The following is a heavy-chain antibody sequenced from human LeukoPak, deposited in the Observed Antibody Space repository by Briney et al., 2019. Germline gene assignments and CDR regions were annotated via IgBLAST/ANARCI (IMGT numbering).Heavy chain of an antibody. Sequence: PGGSLRLSCAASGFTFSSYAMSWVRQAPGKGLEWVSTISNSDYNTYYTDSVKGRFTISRDNAKNTLNLQMNSLRAEDTAVYYCARDLGQYYDTSDNWFDPWGQGTLVTVSS. CDR3: ARDLGQYYDTSDNWFDP. J-gene: IGHJ5*02. V-gene: IGHV3-23*01. D-gene: IGHD3-22*01. CDR2: ISNSDYNT. CDR1: GFTFSSYA.